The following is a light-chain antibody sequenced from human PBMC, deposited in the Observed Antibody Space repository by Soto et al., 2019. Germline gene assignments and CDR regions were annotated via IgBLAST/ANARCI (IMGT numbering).Light chain of an antibody. V-gene: IGLV3-21*04. CDR3: QVWDKSSDHVV. Sequence: SYVLTQPPSVSEAPGKTARITCGGNNLGSKSVNWYQQRPGQAPVLVIYFDSDRPSGIPERFSGSNSGNTSTLTISRVEAGDEADYFCQVWDKSSDHVVFGGGTKLTVL. J-gene: IGLJ2*01. CDR1: NLGSKS. CDR2: FDS.